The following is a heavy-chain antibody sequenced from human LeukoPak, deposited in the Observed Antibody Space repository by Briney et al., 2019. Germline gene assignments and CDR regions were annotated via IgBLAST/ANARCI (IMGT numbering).Heavy chain of an antibody. J-gene: IGHJ6*03. Sequence: PSETLSLACTVSGGSISSDYWGWVRQPAGKGLEWIGRIYTSGSTNYNPSLKSRVTMSVDTSKNQFSLKLSSVTAADTAVYYCARAEGGYSYGYNYYYMDVWGKGTTVTVSS. CDR1: GGSISSDY. CDR3: ARAEGGYSYGYNYYYMDV. D-gene: IGHD5-18*01. V-gene: IGHV4-4*07. CDR2: IYTSGST.